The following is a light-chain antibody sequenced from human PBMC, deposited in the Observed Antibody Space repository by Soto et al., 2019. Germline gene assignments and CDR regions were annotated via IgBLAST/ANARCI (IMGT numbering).Light chain of an antibody. J-gene: IGKJ1*01. CDR2: GAS. CDR3: QQYGTSPRT. Sequence: EIILTQSPDTLSLSPGERATLSCGASQTVSSNYLAWCQQRPGQAPRLLIYGASTRAAGIPDRFSGSGSGTDFTLTITRLEPEDSAVYFCQQYGTSPRTFGQGTKVDIK. CDR1: QTVSSNY. V-gene: IGKV3-20*01.